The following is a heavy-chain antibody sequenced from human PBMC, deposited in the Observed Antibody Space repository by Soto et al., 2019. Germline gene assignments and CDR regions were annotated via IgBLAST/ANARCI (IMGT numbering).Heavy chain of an antibody. CDR1: GFSLSSTGVG. D-gene: IGHD3-3*01. J-gene: IGHJ4*02. Sequence: QITLRESGPTLVKPTQTLTLTCTFSGFSLSSTGVGVGWIRQPPGKALEWLALIYWNDDTRYSPSLESRLTITKDTTKNAVVLTEPHMDTVETATYYCARGHIALFGILIPYFDYWGRGTLVTVSS. V-gene: IGHV2-5*01. CDR2: IYWNDDT. CDR3: ARGHIALFGILIPYFDY.